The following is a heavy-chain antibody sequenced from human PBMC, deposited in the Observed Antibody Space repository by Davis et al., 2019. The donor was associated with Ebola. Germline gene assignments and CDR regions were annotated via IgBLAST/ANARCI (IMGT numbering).Heavy chain of an antibody. J-gene: IGHJ5*02. CDR2: ISAYNGNT. Sequence: AASVKVSCKASGYTFTTCGISWVRQAPGQGLEWMGWISAYNGNTNYAQKFQGRVTMTRDTSISTAYMELSRLRSDDTAVYYCARAAVVVVVAATNWFDPWGQGTLVTVSS. CDR3: ARAAVVVVVAATNWFDP. CDR1: GYTFTTCG. D-gene: IGHD2-15*01. V-gene: IGHV1-18*04.